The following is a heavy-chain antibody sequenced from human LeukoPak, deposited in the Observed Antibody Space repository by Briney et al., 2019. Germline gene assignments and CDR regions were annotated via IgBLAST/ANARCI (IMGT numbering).Heavy chain of an antibody. J-gene: IGHJ3*02. CDR1: GFTFSSYS. D-gene: IGHD6-13*01. Sequence: GGSLRLSCAASGFTFSSYSMNWVRQAPGKGLEWVSSISSSSSYINYADSVKGRFTISRDNAKNSLYLQMNSLRAEDTAVYYCAVGYLDAFDIWGQGTMVTVSS. CDR3: AVGYLDAFDI. V-gene: IGHV3-21*01. CDR2: ISSSSSYI.